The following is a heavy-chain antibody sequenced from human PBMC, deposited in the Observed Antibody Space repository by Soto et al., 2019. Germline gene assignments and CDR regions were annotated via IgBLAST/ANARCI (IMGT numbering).Heavy chain of an antibody. J-gene: IGHJ4*02. V-gene: IGHV3-7*01. CDR2: IRQDGSDK. Sequence: GGSLRLSCAASGFAFSSYWMTWVRQAPGEGLERVGNIRQDGSDKYYGDSVKGRFSISRDNAKNSLYLQMNSLRAEDTAAYYCARDYYASGSHAHWGQGTLVTVSS. CDR3: ARDYYASGSHAH. D-gene: IGHD3-10*01. CDR1: GFAFSSYW.